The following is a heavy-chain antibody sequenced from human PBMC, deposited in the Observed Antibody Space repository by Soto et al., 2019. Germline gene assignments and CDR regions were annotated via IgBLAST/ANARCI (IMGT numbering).Heavy chain of an antibody. CDR1: GGTFSSYA. V-gene: IGHV1-69*13. D-gene: IGHD6-19*01. CDR2: IIPIFGTA. Sequence: ASVKVSCKASGGTFSSYAISWVRQAPGQGLEWMGGIIPIFGTADYAQKFQGRVTITADESTSTAYMELSSLRSEDTAVYYCARGEVGPGIAVAGTFTFDYWGQGTLVTVSS. CDR3: ARGEVGPGIAVAGTFTFDY. J-gene: IGHJ4*02.